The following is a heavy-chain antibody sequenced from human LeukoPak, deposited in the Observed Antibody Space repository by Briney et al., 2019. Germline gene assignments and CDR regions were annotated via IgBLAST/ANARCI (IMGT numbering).Heavy chain of an antibody. Sequence: SVKVSCKASGGTFSNSAIGWVRQAPGQGLEWMGGIFPMFGTANYAQSFLGRVTITADESTSTAYMELISLRSEDTAVYYCVRDQGMVVAAPAGGFDPWGQGTLVTVSS. J-gene: IGHJ5*02. CDR3: VRDQGMVVAAPAGGFDP. V-gene: IGHV1-69*01. CDR2: IFPMFGTA. D-gene: IGHD2-15*01. CDR1: GGTFSNSA.